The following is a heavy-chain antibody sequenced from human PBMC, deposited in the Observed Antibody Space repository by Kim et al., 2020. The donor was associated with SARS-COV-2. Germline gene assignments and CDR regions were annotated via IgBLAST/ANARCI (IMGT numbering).Heavy chain of an antibody. D-gene: IGHD2-21*02. CDR2: ISSSSSYI. Sequence: GGSLRLSCAASGFTFSSYSMNWVRQAPGKGLEWVSSISSSSSYIYYADSVKGRFTISRDNAKNSLYLQMNSLRAEDTAVYYCARLFYCGGDCYRGGVFDYWGQGTLVTVSS. V-gene: IGHV3-21*01. CDR3: ARLFYCGGDCYRGGVFDY. CDR1: GFTFSSYS. J-gene: IGHJ4*02.